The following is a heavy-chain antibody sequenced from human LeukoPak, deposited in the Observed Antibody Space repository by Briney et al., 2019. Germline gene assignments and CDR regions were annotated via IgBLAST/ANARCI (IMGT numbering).Heavy chain of an antibody. CDR1: GFTFSNYG. CDR2: ITDSGGT. CDR3: AKRVEYSSSSGGYFDY. D-gene: IGHD6-6*01. Sequence: QPGGSLRLSCAASGFTFSNYGMNWVRQAPGKGLEWVSAITDSGGTYYADSVKGRFTISRDNSKNTLYLQMKSLRAEDTAVYYCAKRVEYSSSSGGYFDYWGQGILVTVSS. J-gene: IGHJ4*02. V-gene: IGHV3-23*01.